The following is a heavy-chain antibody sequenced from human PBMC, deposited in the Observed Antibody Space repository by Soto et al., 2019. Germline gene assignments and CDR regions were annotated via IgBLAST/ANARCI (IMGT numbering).Heavy chain of an antibody. CDR3: AITMVRGVIERDY. Sequence: SETLSLTCTVSGGSISSSSYYWGWIRQPPGKGLEWIGSIYYSGSTYYNPSLKSRVTISVDTSKNQFSLKLSSVTAADTAVYYCAITMVRGVIERDYWGHGTLVTVSS. CDR1: GGSISSSSYY. J-gene: IGHJ4*01. V-gene: IGHV4-39*01. D-gene: IGHD3-10*01. CDR2: IYYSGST.